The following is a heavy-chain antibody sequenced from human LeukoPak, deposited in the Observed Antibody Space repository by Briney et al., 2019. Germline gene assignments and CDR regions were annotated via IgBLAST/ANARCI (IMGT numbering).Heavy chain of an antibody. J-gene: IGHJ4*02. V-gene: IGHV4-30-2*01. CDR1: GVSISSGGYS. CDR3: ASSYDSSGYLFDY. D-gene: IGHD3-22*01. Sequence: SEPLSLTCAVSGVSISSGGYSWSWIRQPPGRGLEWIGYIYHSGSTYYNPSLKSRVTISVDRSKNQFSLKLSSVTAADTAVHYCASSYDSSGYLFDYWGQGTLVTVSS. CDR2: IYHSGST.